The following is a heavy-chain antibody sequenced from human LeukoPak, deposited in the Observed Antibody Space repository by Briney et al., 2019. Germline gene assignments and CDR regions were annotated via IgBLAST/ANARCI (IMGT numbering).Heavy chain of an antibody. V-gene: IGHV4-34*01. J-gene: IGHJ4*02. D-gene: IGHD2-2*01. CDR1: VGSFSGYY. Sequence: SETLSLTCAVYVGSFSGYYWSWIRQPPWKGLEWIGEINHSGSTNYNPSLKSRVTISVDTSKNQFSLKLSSVTAADTAVYYCARGRRAMPFDYWGQGTLVTVSS. CDR2: INHSGST. CDR3: ARGRRAMPFDY.